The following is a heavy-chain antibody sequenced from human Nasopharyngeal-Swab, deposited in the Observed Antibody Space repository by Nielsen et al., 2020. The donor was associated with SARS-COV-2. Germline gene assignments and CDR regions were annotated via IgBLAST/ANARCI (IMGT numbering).Heavy chain of an antibody. J-gene: IGHJ6*03. CDR1: RFTFDDYA. CDR2: ISWNSGSI. CDR3: AKIAAAHDYMDV. D-gene: IGHD6-13*01. Sequence: SLKISCAASRFTFDDYAMHWVRQAPGKGLEWVSGISWNSGSIDYADSVKGRFTISRDNAKNSLYLQMNSLRAEDTALYYCAKIAAAHDYMDVWGKGTTVTVSS. V-gene: IGHV3-9*01.